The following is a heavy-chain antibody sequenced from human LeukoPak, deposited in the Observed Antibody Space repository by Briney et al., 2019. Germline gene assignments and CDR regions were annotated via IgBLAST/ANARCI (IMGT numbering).Heavy chain of an antibody. CDR3: AKDLGQGSDYVRAYAFDT. J-gene: IGHJ3*02. CDR2: ISGSGGST. Sequence: GGSLRLSCAASGFTFSSYAMSWVRQAPGKGLEWVSAISGSGGSTYYADSVKGRFTISRDNSKNTLYLQMNSLRAEDTAVYYCAKDLGQGSDYVRAYAFDTWGQGTMVTVSS. D-gene: IGHD3-16*01. V-gene: IGHV3-23*01. CDR1: GFTFSSYA.